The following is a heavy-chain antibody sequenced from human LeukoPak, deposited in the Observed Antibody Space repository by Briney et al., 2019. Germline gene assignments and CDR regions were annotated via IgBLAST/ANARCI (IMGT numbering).Heavy chain of an antibody. J-gene: IGHJ6*03. CDR3: ARAEPRAGYYDSSGYPTGGDYYYYMDV. CDR2: INWNGGST. D-gene: IGHD3-22*01. V-gene: IGHV3-20*04. CDR1: GFTFSSYA. Sequence: RSGGSLRLSCAASGFTFSSYAMSWVRHAPGKGLEWVSGINWNGGSTGYADSVKVRFTISRDNAKNSLYLQMNSLGAEDTALYYCARAEPRAGYYDSSGYPTGGDYYYYMDVWGKGTTVTVSS.